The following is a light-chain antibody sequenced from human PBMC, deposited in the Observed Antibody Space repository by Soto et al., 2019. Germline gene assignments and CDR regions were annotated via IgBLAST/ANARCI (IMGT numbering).Light chain of an antibody. CDR2: DSN. Sequence: QSVLTQPPSVSAAPGQTVTISCSGSSSNIGNNYVSWYQQLPGTAPKLLIYDSNKRPSGIPDRFSGSKSGTSATLGITGLQTGDEADYYCGTWDSSLSAVVFGGGTKRTVL. CDR3: GTWDSSLSAVV. J-gene: IGLJ2*01. V-gene: IGLV1-51*01. CDR1: SSNIGNNY.